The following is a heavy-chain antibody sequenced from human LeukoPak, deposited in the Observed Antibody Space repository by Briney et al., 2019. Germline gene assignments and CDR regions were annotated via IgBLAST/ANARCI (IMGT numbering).Heavy chain of an antibody. CDR1: GGSISSYY. V-gene: IGHV4-59*12. CDR2: IYYSGST. CDR3: ASSSRTYCSGGSCYSLWYFDL. J-gene: IGHJ2*01. D-gene: IGHD2-15*01. Sequence: PSETLSLTCTVSGGSISSYYWSWIRRPPGKGLEWIGYIYYSGSTNYNPSLKSRVTISVDTSKNQFSLKLSSVTAADTAVYYCASSSRTYCSGGSCYSLWYFDLWGRGTLVTVSS.